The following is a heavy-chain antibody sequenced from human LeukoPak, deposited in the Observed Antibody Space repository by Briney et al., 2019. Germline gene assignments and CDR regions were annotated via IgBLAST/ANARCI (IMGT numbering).Heavy chain of an antibody. Sequence: GGSLRLSCAASGFTFSSYGIHWVRQAPGKGLEWVAFIRYGGSYKYYADSVKGRFTISRDNSKNTLYLQMNSLRAEDTAVYYCAKDGSTSFYRLRGEMEYWGQGTLVTVSS. J-gene: IGHJ4*02. V-gene: IGHV3-30*02. CDR3: AKDGSTSFYRLRGEMEY. CDR1: GFTFSSYG. D-gene: IGHD3-10*01. CDR2: IRYGGSYK.